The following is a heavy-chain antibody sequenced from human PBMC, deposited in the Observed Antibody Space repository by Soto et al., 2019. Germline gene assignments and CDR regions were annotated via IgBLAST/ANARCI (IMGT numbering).Heavy chain of an antibody. CDR1: GFTFSSYG. CDR3: AKEGPXSSGWYGAPAYYYGMDV. D-gene: IGHD6-19*01. J-gene: IGHJ6*02. V-gene: IGHV3-30*18. CDR2: ISYDGSNK. Sequence: GGSLRLSCAASGFTFSSYGMHWVRQAPGKGLEWVAVISYDGSNKYYADSVKGRFTISRDNSKNTLYLQMNSLRAEDTAVYYCAKEGPXSSGWYGAPAYYYGMDVWGQGTTVTVSS.